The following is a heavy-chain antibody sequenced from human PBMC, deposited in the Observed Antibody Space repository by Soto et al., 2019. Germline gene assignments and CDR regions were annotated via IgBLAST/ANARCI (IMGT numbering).Heavy chain of an antibody. CDR1: PGSFSEYH. J-gene: IGHJ4*02. D-gene: IGHD2-21*02. CDR2: INHSGRT. CDR3: ARVAGARSVVVTAIYFEY. Sequence: SETRPRTCAVFPGSFSEYHWSWIRQPPWKGVGWIGEINHSGRTNYSPYLKSRVTIFVDTAKTQFSRRLSSVPAAETAVYYCARVAGARSVVVTAIYFEYWGRGTLVTVSS. V-gene: IGHV4-34*01.